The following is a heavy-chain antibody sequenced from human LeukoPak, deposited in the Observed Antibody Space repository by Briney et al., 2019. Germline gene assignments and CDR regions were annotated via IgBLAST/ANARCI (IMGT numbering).Heavy chain of an antibody. Sequence: GESLKISCKGSGYSFTSYWSGWVRQMPGKGLEWMGIIYPGDSDTKYSPSFQGQVTISADKSISTAYLQWGSLKASDTAMYYCARVVWEYSYGPNWFDPWGQGTLVTVSS. CDR2: IYPGDSDT. V-gene: IGHV5-51*01. J-gene: IGHJ5*02. CDR1: GYSFTSYW. D-gene: IGHD5-18*01. CDR3: ARVVWEYSYGPNWFDP.